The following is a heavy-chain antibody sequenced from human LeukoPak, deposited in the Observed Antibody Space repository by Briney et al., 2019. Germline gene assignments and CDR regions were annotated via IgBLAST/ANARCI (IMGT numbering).Heavy chain of an antibody. D-gene: IGHD5-12*01. Sequence: GGSLRLSCVASGVPFSGCAMGWVRLPPGKGLEWVSTISGSGDRSYYADSVKGRFTISRDNSRNTLWLKMDSLRAEDTALYYCAARPPIIVAGPFDFWGQGALVTVSS. J-gene: IGHJ4*02. CDR1: GVPFSGCA. CDR2: ISGSGDRS. V-gene: IGHV3-23*01. CDR3: AARPPIIVAGPFDF.